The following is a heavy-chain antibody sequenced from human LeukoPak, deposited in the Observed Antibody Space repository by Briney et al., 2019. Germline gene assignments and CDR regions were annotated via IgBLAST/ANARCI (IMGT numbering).Heavy chain of an antibody. CDR3: AKDPYYGGPYYFGY. V-gene: IGHV3-23*01. D-gene: IGHD4-23*01. J-gene: IGHJ4*02. CDR1: GFTFSSYA. CDR2: ISGSGGNT. Sequence: GGSLRLSCAASGFTFSSYAMSWVRQAPGKGLEWVSAISGSGGNTYYADSVKGRFTISRDNSKSTLYLQMNSLRAEDTAVYYCAKDPYYGGPYYFGYWGQGTLVTVSS.